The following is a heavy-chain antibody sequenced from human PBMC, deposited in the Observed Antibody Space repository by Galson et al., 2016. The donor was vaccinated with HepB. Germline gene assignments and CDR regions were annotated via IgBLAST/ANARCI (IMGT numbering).Heavy chain of an antibody. CDR1: GDSVSSNSAA. Sequence: CAISGDSVSSNSAAWNWIRQSPSRGLEWLGRTSFRANWFNEYAESVKSRISINADTAKNQFSLQLNSVTPEDTAVYYCARGKIVYYAMDVWGQGTTVTVSS. J-gene: IGHJ6*02. D-gene: IGHD2/OR15-2a*01. V-gene: IGHV6-1*01. CDR3: ARGKIVYYAMDV. CDR2: TSFRANWFN.